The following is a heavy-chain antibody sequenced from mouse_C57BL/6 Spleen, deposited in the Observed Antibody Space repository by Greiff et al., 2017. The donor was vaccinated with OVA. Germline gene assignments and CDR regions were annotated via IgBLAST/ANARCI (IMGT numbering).Heavy chain of an antibody. CDR2: IDPSDSYT. J-gene: IGHJ2*01. CDR1: GYTFTSYW. CDR3: ARGSYGNYVYYFDY. D-gene: IGHD2-1*01. V-gene: IGHV1-59*01. Sequence: QVQLQQPGAELVRPGTSVKLSCKASGYTFTSYWMHWVKQRPGQGLEWIGVIDPSDSYTNYNQKFKGKATLTVDTSSSTAYMQLSSLTSEDSAVYYCARGSYGNYVYYFDYWGQGTTLTVSS.